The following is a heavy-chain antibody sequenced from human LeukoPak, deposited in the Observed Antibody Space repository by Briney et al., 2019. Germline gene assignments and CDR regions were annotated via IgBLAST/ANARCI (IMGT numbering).Heavy chain of an antibody. V-gene: IGHV4-34*01. D-gene: IGHD1-26*01. CDR2: INHSGST. CDR1: GGSFSGYY. CDR3: ARVGRIGSGYYYYYYMDV. J-gene: IGHJ6*03. Sequence: SVTLSLTCAVYGGSFSGYYWSWIRQPPGKGLEWIGEINHSGSTNYNPSLKSRVTISVDTSKNQFSLKLSSVTAADTAVYYCARVGRIGSGYYYYYYMDVWGKGTTVTVSS.